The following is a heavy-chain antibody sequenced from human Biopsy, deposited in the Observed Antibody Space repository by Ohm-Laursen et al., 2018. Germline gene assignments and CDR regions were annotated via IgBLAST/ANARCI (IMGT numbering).Heavy chain of an antibody. Sequence: SLRLSCAASGFTFSNYYMHWVRQAPGKGLLWVSRIKRDGTATDYAESVKGRFTISRDNSKNTLYLQMNSLRAEDTAVYYCARHHCTNGVCLGVYFDYWGQGTLVAVSS. J-gene: IGHJ4*02. CDR2: IKRDGTAT. V-gene: IGHV3-74*01. CDR1: GFTFSNYY. D-gene: IGHD2-8*01. CDR3: ARHHCTNGVCLGVYFDY.